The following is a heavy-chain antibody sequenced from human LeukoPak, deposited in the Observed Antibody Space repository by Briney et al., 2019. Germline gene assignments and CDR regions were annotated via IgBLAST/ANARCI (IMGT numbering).Heavy chain of an antibody. Sequence: GGSLRLSCAASGFTFSNYAMSWVRQAPGKGLEWVSAISGSGGSTYYADSVKGRFTVSRDNSKNTLYLQMNSLRAEDTAVYYCAKAGLRYFDWLSNWGQGTLVTVSS. J-gene: IGHJ4*02. D-gene: IGHD3-9*01. CDR2: ISGSGGST. CDR1: GFTFSNYA. CDR3: AKAGLRYFDWLSN. V-gene: IGHV3-23*01.